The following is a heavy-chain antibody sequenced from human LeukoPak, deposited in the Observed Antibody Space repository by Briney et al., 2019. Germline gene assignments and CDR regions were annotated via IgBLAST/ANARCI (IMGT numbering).Heavy chain of an antibody. CDR3: AKGGIGLVDFDY. Sequence: GGSLRLSCAASGFTFDDYAMHWVRQAPGKGLEWVSGISWNSGSIGYADSVKGRFTISRDNAKNSLYLQMNSLRAEDTASYYCAKGGIGLVDFDYWGQGTLVTVSS. CDR1: GFTFDDYA. D-gene: IGHD3/OR15-3a*01. J-gene: IGHJ4*02. V-gene: IGHV3-9*01. CDR2: ISWNSGSI.